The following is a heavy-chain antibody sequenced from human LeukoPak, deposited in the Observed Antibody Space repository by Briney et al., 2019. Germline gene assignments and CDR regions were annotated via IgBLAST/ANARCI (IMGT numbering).Heavy chain of an antibody. CDR1: GFTVSSNY. D-gene: IGHD6-13*01. CDR3: AKQREGVSWSPDY. Sequence: PGGSLRLSCAASGFTVSSNYMSWVRQAPGKGLEWVSVIYSGGSTYYADSVKGRFTISRDSSKNTLYLQMNTLRAEDTAVYYCAKQREGVSWSPDYWGQGTLVTVSS. V-gene: IGHV3-53*05. CDR2: IYSGGST. J-gene: IGHJ4*02.